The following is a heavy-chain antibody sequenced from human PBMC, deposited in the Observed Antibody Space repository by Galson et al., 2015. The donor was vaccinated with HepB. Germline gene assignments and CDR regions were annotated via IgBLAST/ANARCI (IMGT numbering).Heavy chain of an antibody. CDR1: GFTFTTYS. V-gene: IGHV3-21*04. Sequence: SLRLSCAASGFTFTTYSMNWVRQAPGKGLEWVSSISSSTSYIYYADSVKGRFTISRDNAKNSLYLQMNSLRAEDTAVYYCARDKDGDYGKSYWYFDLWGRGTLVTVSS. CDR2: ISSSTSYI. CDR3: ARDKDGDYGKSYWYFDL. D-gene: IGHD4-17*01. J-gene: IGHJ2*01.